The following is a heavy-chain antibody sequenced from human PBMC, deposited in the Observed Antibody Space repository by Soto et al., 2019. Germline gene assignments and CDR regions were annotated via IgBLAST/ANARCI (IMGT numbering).Heavy chain of an antibody. CDR1: GGTIRSPDW. D-gene: IGHD6-19*01. CDR3: ARGRGRYSSGWSWFDP. J-gene: IGHJ5*02. Sequence: SETLSLTCGVSGGTIRSPDWWTWVRQPPGKGLEWIGEIFQSGSTNYTPSLESRVTISVDKSKNQFSLTLTSVTAADTAVYFCARGRGRYSSGWSWFDPWGQGILVTAPQ. CDR2: IFQSGST. V-gene: IGHV4-4*02.